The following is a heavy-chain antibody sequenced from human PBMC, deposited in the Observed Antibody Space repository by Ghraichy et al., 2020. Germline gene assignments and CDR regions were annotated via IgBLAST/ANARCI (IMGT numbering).Heavy chain of an antibody. CDR2: INHSGST. J-gene: IGHJ5*02. Sequence: SETLSLTCAVYGGSFSGYYWSWIRQPPGKGLEWIGEINHSGSTNYNPSLKSRVTISVDTSKNKLSLKLSSVTAADTALYYCASERRGYSYGSRLGLCDPWGQGTLVTVSS. CDR3: ASERRGYSYGSRLGLCDP. D-gene: IGHD5-18*01. V-gene: IGHV4-34*01. CDR1: GGSFSGYY.